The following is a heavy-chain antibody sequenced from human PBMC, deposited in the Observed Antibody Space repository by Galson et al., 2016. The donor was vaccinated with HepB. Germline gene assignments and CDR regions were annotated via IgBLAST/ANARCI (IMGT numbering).Heavy chain of an antibody. Sequence: YLRLSCAASGYTFSSYALHWVRQASGKGLDWVAVISYDGRNKSHAVSVKGRFTISRDNSKNTLYLQMNSLRAEDTAVYYCARLRSGSSAFDIWGQGTMVTVSS. CDR3: ARLRSGSSAFDI. V-gene: IGHV3-30*03. D-gene: IGHD3-22*01. J-gene: IGHJ3*02. CDR2: ISYDGRNK. CDR1: GYTFSSYA.